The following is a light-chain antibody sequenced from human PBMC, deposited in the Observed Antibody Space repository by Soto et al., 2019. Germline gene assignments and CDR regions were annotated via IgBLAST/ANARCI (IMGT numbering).Light chain of an antibody. CDR2: DVS. CDR1: SSDVGGYNY. J-gene: IGLJ1*01. V-gene: IGLV2-14*01. Sequence: QSALTQPASVSGSPGQSINISCTGTSSDVGGYNYVSWYQQHPGKAPKLMIYDVSNRPSGVSNRFSGSKSGNTASLTISGLQAEDEADYYCSSYTSSSTLEGVFGTGTKVTVL. CDR3: SSYTSSSTLEGV.